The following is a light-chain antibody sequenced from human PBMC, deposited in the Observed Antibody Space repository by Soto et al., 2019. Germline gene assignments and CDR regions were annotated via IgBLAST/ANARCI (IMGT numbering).Light chain of an antibody. CDR1: SSNIGNNY. CDR2: DNN. V-gene: IGLV1-51*01. CDR3: ETWDSSLSGGV. J-gene: IGLJ3*02. Sequence: QSVLTQPPSVSAAPGQKVTISCSGSSSNIGNNYVSWYQQVPGTAPKLLIYDNNKRPSGIPDRFSGSKSDTSATLGITGLQTGDEADYYCETWDSSLSGGVFGGGTKLTVL.